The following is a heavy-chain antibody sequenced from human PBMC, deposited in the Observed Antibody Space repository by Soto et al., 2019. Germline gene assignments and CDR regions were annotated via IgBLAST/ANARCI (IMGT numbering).Heavy chain of an antibody. CDR3: ASDERYHYDFWGGYYIRHGMDV. CDR1: GGTFSSNA. CDR2: IIPIFGIA. Sequence: QVQLVQSGAEVKKPGSSVKVSCKASGGTFSSNAISWVRQAPGQGLEWMGGIIPIFGIANYAQKFQGRVTINADESTSIVYMECSRLRSDDTDVYYFASDERYHYDFWGGYYIRHGMDVCGQGTTVTVSS. D-gene: IGHD3-3*01. J-gene: IGHJ6*02. V-gene: IGHV1-69*12.